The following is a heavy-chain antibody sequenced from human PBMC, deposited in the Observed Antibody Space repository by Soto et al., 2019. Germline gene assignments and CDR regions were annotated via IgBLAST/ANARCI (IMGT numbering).Heavy chain of an antibody. V-gene: IGHV3-74*01. D-gene: IGHD2-15*01. CDR2: IKGDGSST. Sequence: GGSLRLSCAASGVSFHEYAMHWVRQAPGKGLVWVSRIKGDGSSTSYADSVKGRFTISRDNAKNTLYLQMNSLRAEDTAVYYCAREACSGGNCFYFGPDYWGQGTLVTVSS. CDR1: GVSFHEYA. J-gene: IGHJ4*02. CDR3: AREACSGGNCFYFGPDY.